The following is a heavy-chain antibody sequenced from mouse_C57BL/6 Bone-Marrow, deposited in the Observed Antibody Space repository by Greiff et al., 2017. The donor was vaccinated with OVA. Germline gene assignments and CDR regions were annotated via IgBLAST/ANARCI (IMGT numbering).Heavy chain of an antibody. CDR1: GFSFNTYA. V-gene: IGHV10-1*01. CDR2: IRSKSNNYAT. J-gene: IGHJ4*01. CDR3: VRQDYGSSYYAMDY. D-gene: IGHD1-1*01. Sequence: EVMLVESGGGLVQPKGSLKLSCAASGFSFNTYAMNWVRQAPGKGLEWVARIRSKSNNYATYYVDSVKDRFTISRDDSESMLYLQMNNLKTEDTAMYYCVRQDYGSSYYAMDYWGQGTSVTVSS.